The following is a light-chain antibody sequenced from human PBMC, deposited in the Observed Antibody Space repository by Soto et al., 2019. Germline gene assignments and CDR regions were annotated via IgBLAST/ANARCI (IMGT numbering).Light chain of an antibody. J-gene: IGKJ3*01. CDR1: QSVSSSY. V-gene: IGKV3-20*01. CDR2: GAS. CDR3: QQFRSSPLFT. Sequence: EIVLTQSPGTLSLSPGERATLSCRASQSVSSSYLAWYQQKPGQAPRLLIYGASSRATGIPDRFSGSGSGTDFTLTISSLEPEDFAVYYCQQFRSSPLFTFGPGTKVDVK.